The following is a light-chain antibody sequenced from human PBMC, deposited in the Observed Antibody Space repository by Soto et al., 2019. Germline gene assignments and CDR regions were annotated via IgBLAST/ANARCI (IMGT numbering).Light chain of an antibody. CDR3: QQTRSVIP. Sequence: IQMTQSPRSLSATVGDRVTITCRASQTIDSYLNWFQQKPGMAPKLLLYAASKLQSGVPSRFRGSGSGTDFTLTIDTLQPDDFASYYCQQTRSVIPFGQGTRLEIK. J-gene: IGKJ5*01. V-gene: IGKV1-39*01. CDR2: AAS. CDR1: QTIDSY.